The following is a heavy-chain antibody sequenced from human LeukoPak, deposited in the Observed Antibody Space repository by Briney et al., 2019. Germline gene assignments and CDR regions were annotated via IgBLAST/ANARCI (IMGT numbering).Heavy chain of an antibody. CDR2: IFYSGST. J-gene: IGHJ5*02. V-gene: IGHV4-59*01. D-gene: IGHD6-19*01. CDR3: ARGSGWYLP. Sequence: PSETLSLTCTVSGGSMSGYYWSWIRQPPGKGLEWIGYIFYSGSTNYNPSLRSRVTISADTSKNQFSLKLNSVTAADTAVYYCARGSGWYLPWGQGTLVTVSS. CDR1: GGSMSGYY.